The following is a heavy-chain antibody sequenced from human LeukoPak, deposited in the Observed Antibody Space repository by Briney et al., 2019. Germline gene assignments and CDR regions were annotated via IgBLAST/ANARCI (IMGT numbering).Heavy chain of an antibody. CDR3: VRDCQWGADF. CDR2: INPNTGAI. Sequence: ASVKVSCKASGYTFTGYYIHWVRQAPGQGLEWMGWINPNTGAINYAQKFQGRVTMTRDTSISTAYMELSRLRSDDTAVYYCVRDCQWGADFWGQGTLVTVSS. CDR1: GYTFTGYY. J-gene: IGHJ4*02. D-gene: IGHD1-26*01. V-gene: IGHV1-2*02.